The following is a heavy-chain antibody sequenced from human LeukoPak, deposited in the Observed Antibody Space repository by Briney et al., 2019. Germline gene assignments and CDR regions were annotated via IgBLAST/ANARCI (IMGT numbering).Heavy chain of an antibody. CDR1: GFTFSSYA. D-gene: IGHD3-3*01. CDR2: IIGSGGGT. Sequence: PGGSLRLSCSASGFTFSSYAVSCVRRAPGKGLECVSAIIGSGGGTYYADSVKGRFTISRDNSKNTLYLQMNSLRAEDTAVYYCAKPTAKTYYDFFELDYFDYWGQGTLVTVSS. CDR3: AKPTAKTYYDFFELDYFDY. V-gene: IGHV3-23*01. J-gene: IGHJ4*02.